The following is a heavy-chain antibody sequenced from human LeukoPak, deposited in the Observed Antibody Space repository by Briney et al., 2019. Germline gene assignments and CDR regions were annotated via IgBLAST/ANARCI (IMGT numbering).Heavy chain of an antibody. Sequence: GGSLRLSCAASGLTFSNYAMSWVRQAPGKGLEWVSLIYSGGSTYYADSVKGRFTISRDNSKNTLYLKMNSLRAEDTAVYYCARAMYYYGSGTYYDYWGQGTLVTVSS. D-gene: IGHD3-10*01. J-gene: IGHJ4*02. CDR2: IYSGGST. CDR1: GLTFSNYA. CDR3: ARAMYYYGSGTYYDY. V-gene: IGHV3-53*01.